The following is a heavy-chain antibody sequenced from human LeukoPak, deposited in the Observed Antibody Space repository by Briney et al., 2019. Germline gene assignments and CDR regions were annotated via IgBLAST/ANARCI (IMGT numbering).Heavy chain of an antibody. D-gene: IGHD3-10*01. J-gene: IGHJ4*02. CDR3: ARDGKIWFGEDHLDY. CDR2: ISSSGSTI. V-gene: IGHV3-48*03. CDR1: GFTFSSYE. Sequence: PGGSLRLSCAASGFTFSSYEMNWVRQAPGQGLEWVSYISSSGSTIYYADSVKGRFTISRDNAKNSLYLQMNSLRAEDTAVYYCARDGKIWFGEDHLDYWGQGTLVTVSS.